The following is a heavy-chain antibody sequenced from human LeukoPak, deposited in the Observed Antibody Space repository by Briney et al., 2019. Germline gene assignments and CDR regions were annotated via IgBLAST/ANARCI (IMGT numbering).Heavy chain of an antibody. D-gene: IGHD3-16*01. CDR2: IIPFLGIT. CDR3: ARTGSLDI. Sequence: SVKVSCKASGGTFGSSSISWVRQAPGQGLEWMGRIIPFLGITNSTQKFQDRLTITADRSTSTAYMDLGSLRSEDTAMYFCARTGSLDIWGHGTMVTVSS. V-gene: IGHV1-69*02. CDR1: GGTFGSSS. J-gene: IGHJ3*02.